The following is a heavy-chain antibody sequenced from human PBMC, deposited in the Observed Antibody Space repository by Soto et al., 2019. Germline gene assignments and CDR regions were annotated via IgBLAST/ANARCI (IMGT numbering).Heavy chain of an antibody. V-gene: IGHV3-53*04. J-gene: IGHJ4*02. D-gene: IGHD6-6*01. CDR3: ARWSVAAPLDY. CDR1: GFTVSSNY. Sequence: EVQLVESGGGLVQHGGSLRLSCAASGFTVSSNYMSWVRQAPGKGLEWVSVIYSGGSTYYADSVKGRFTISRHNSKNTLYLQMNSLRAEDTAVYYCARWSVAAPLDYWGQGTLVTVSS. CDR2: IYSGGST.